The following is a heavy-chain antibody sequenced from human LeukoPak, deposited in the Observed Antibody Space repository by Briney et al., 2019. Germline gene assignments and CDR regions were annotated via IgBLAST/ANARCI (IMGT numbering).Heavy chain of an antibody. D-gene: IGHD5-24*01. CDR1: GFTFSSYA. J-gene: IGHJ4*02. Sequence: PGGSLRLSCAASGFTFSSYAMHWVRQAPGKGLEWVAVISYDGSNKYYADSVKGRFTISRDNSRNTLYLQMNSLRAEDTAVYYCARDGPMATKFDYWGQGTLVTVSS. CDR3: ARDGPMATKFDY. CDR2: ISYDGSNK. V-gene: IGHV3-30*04.